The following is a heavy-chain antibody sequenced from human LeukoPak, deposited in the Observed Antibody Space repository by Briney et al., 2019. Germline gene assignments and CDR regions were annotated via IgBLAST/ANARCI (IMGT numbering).Heavy chain of an antibody. CDR3: AKTGSSSWGYFDY. Sequence: GGSLRLSCVASGFSFSIYDMNWVRQAPGEGLEWVAFIRNDGTIQYYADSVKGRFTLSRDTSKNTLYLQMNSLGPEDTAVYFCAKTGSSSWGYFDYWGQGTLVTVSS. J-gene: IGHJ4*02. CDR1: GFSFSIYD. CDR2: IRNDGTIQ. D-gene: IGHD6-13*01. V-gene: IGHV3-30*02.